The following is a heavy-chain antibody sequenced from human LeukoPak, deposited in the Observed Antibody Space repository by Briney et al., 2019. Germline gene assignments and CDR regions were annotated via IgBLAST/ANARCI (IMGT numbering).Heavy chain of an antibody. CDR2: MNPNSGNT. D-gene: IGHD6-13*01. CDR1: GYNFTSYD. Sequence: ASVKVSCKASGYNFTSYDINWVRQATGQGLEWMGWMNPNSGNTGYAQKFQGRVTMTRNTSISTAYMELSSLRSEDTAVYYCARRGYSSSWTYYYYYYGMDVWGQGTTVTVSS. J-gene: IGHJ6*02. CDR3: ARRGYSSSWTYYYYYYGMDV. V-gene: IGHV1-8*01.